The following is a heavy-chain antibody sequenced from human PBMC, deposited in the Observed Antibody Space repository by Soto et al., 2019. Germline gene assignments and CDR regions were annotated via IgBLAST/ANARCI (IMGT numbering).Heavy chain of an antibody. CDR3: ATITTSSGWSLFDS. J-gene: IGHJ4*02. CDR2: IYYTGTT. CDR1: GGSFSSGSYY. V-gene: IGHV4-61*01. Sequence: KPXATLSLTCTVSGGSFSSGSYYWSWVRQPPGQRLEWIGYIYYTGTTNYNPSLASRVAMSVDTSKKQFTLNLRSLTAADTARYYCATITTSSGWSLFDSCGQRMLVTVSS. D-gene: IGHD6-13*01.